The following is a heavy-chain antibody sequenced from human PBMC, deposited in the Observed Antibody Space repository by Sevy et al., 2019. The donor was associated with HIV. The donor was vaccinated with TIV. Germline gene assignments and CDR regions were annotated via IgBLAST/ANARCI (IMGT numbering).Heavy chain of an antibody. Sequence: ASVKVSCKASGGSFSSYAINWVRQAPGQGLEWMGALIPIFGSPNYAQKFRDRVTISADESTSTAYMELSSLRSEDTAVYYCARDGHDYSNLYDYYGLDVWGQGTTVTVSS. V-gene: IGHV1-69*13. CDR3: ARDGHDYSNLYDYYGLDV. D-gene: IGHD4-4*01. CDR1: GGSFSSYA. J-gene: IGHJ6*02. CDR2: LIPIFGSP.